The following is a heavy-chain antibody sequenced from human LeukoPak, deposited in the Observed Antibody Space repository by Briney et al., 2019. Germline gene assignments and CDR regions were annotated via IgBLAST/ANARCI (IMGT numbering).Heavy chain of an antibody. V-gene: IGHV1-18*01. CDR1: GYTFTSYG. CDR3: ARDGVVTPYYFDY. Sequence: ASVKVSCKASGYTFTSYGISWVRQAPGQGLEWMGWISAYDGNTNYAQKFQGRVTMTRDTSTSTVYMELRSLRSDDTAMYYCARDGVVTPYYFDYWGQGTLVTVSS. J-gene: IGHJ4*02. D-gene: IGHD3-3*01. CDR2: ISAYDGNT.